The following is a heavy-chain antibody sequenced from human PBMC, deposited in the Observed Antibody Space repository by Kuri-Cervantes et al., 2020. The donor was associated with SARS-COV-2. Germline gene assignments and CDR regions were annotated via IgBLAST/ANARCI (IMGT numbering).Heavy chain of an antibody. CDR3: AKDPGGIAVDHDAFDI. D-gene: IGHD6-19*01. CDR1: GFTFSSYA. V-gene: IGHV3-30*01. Sequence: GESMKICCASSGFTFSSYAMHWVRQAPGKGLEWVAVISYDGSNKYYADSVKGRFTISRDNSKNTLYLQMNSLRAEDTAVYYCAKDPGGIAVDHDAFDIWGQGTMVTVSS. CDR2: ISYDGSNK. J-gene: IGHJ3*02.